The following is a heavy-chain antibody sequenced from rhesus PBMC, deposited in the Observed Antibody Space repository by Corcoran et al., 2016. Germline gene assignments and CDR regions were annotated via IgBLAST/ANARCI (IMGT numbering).Heavy chain of an antibody. CDR3: ARASNSGSWNSY. V-gene: IGHV4-99*02. J-gene: IGHJ4*01. D-gene: IGHD6-25*01. CDR2: SSSGVRH. Sequence: QVQLQESGPGLVKPSETLSLTCAVSGYSISSGYYWGWIRQPPGKGLEWIGQSSSGVRHHLDTSPKSRGTISTDTAKNQFSRKLSCVTAADTAVYYCARASNSGSWNSYWGQGVLVTVSS. CDR1: GYSISSGYY.